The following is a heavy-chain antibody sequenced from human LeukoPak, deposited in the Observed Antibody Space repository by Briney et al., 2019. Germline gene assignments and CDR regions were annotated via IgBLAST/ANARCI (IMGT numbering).Heavy chain of an antibody. V-gene: IGHV3-11*01. CDR1: GFTFTDTY. CDR2: ISPSGTDI. CDR3: AKGHSDDYNYAV. J-gene: IGHJ4*02. Sequence: GGSLRLSCAVSGFTFTDTYMTWIRQPPGKDLESLAYISPSGTDISYAPSVKGRFTISRDNSKNTLYLQMNSLRAEDTALYYCAKGHSDDYNYAVWGQGTLVTVSS. D-gene: IGHD5-24*01.